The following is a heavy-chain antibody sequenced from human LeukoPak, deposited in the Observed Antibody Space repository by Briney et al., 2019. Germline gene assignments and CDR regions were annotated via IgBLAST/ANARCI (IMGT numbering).Heavy chain of an antibody. CDR1: GFTFRSYA. J-gene: IGHJ4*02. Sequence: GGSLRLSCAASGFTFRSYAMSWVRQAPGNGREWVANIKKDGSDKYYVDSVKGRFTISRDNAKNSLYLQMNSLRAEDTAVYYCARDRGSMMAIWFGELPDNYFDYWGQGTLVTVSS. D-gene: IGHD3-10*01. CDR3: ARDRGSMMAIWFGELPDNYFDY. V-gene: IGHV3-7*01. CDR2: IKKDGSDK.